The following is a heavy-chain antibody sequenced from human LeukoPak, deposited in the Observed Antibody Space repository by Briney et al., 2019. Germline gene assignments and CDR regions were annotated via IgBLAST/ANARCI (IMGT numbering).Heavy chain of an antibody. J-gene: IGHJ4*02. Sequence: PSETLSLTCTVSGGSISSYYWSWIRQPAGKGLEWIGRFYSGSTDYNPSLKSRVTMSVDTSKNQFSLKLSSVTAADTAVYYCATDSRIMGAPGAFDYWGQGTLVTVSS. CDR2: FYSGST. D-gene: IGHD1-26*01. CDR3: ATDSRIMGAPGAFDY. V-gene: IGHV4-4*07. CDR1: GGSISSYY.